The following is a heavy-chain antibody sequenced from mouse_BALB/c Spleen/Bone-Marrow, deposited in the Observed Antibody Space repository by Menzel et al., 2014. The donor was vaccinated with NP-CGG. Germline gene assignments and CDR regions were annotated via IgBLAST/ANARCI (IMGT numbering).Heavy chain of an antibody. CDR2: ISYSGST. V-gene: IGHV3-8*02. CDR3: ATYDGYYFDY. CDR1: GDSITSGY. Sequence: VKLQQSGPSLVKPSQTLSLTCSVTGDSITSGYLNWIRKFPGNKLEYMGYISYSGSTYYNPSLKSRISITRNATKNQYYLQMNSMTEEDTATYYGATYDGYYFDYWGQGTTLTVSS. D-gene: IGHD1-2*01. J-gene: IGHJ2*01.